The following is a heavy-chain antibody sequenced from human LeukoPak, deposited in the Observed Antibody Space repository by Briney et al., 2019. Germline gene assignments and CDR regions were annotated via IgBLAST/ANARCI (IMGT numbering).Heavy chain of an antibody. J-gene: IGHJ4*02. Sequence: ASVKVSCKSSGRTFSSYAIRWVRQAPGQGLEWMGWINTNTGNPTYAQGFTGRFVFYLDTSVSTAYLQISSLKAEDTAVYYCARALRRYSYDYPSPDDWSQGTLVTVPS. CDR3: ARALRRYSYDYPSPDD. V-gene: IGHV7-4-1*02. D-gene: IGHD3-16*01. CDR1: GRTFSSYA. CDR2: INTNTGNP.